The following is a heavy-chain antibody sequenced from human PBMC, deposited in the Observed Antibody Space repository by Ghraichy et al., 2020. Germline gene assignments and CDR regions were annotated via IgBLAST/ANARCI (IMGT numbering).Heavy chain of an antibody. V-gene: IGHV7-4-1*02. CDR3: ARKVQKSIGQFVYYHGMDV. Sequence: ASVKVSCKASGYTFTTYAINWVRQAPGQGLEWMGWINTNTGNPTSAQNFTGRFVFSLDTSVSTAYLQISSLKAQNTATYYCARKVQKSIGQFVYYHGMDVWGQGSTVTVSS. J-gene: IGHJ6*02. D-gene: IGHD2/OR15-2a*01. CDR2: INTNTGNP. CDR1: GYTFTTYA.